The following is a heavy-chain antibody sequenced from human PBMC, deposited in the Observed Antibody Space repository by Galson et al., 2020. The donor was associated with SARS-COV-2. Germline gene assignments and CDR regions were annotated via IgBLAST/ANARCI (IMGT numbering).Heavy chain of an antibody. CDR2: IIPIFGTA. V-gene: IGHV1-69*13. J-gene: IGHJ5*02. Sequence: SVKVSCKASGGTFSSYAISWVRQAPGQGLEWMGGIIPIFGTANYAQKFQGRVTITADESTSTAYMELSSLRSEDTAVYYCARGGAAMIYNWFDPWGQGTLVTVSS. CDR1: GGTFSSYA. CDR3: ARGGAAMIYNWFDP. D-gene: IGHD2-2*01.